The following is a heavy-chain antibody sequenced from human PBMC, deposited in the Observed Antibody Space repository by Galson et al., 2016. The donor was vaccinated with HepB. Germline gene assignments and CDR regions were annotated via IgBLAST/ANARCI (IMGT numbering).Heavy chain of an antibody. J-gene: IGHJ5*02. CDR2: INPYTGHT. Sequence: SVKVSCKGSGYTFASYGITWVRQAPGRGPEWMGWINPYTGHTKYAHKLQGRVTLTADTSTATAYMELGSLTSDDTAVYFCSRGSVYCGDDCFSERFDPWGRGTLVTVSS. D-gene: IGHD2-21*02. CDR3: SRGSVYCGDDCFSERFDP. V-gene: IGHV1-18*04. CDR1: GYTFASYG.